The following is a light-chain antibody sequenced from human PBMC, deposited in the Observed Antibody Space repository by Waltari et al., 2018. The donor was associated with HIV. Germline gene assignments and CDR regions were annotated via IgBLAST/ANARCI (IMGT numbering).Light chain of an antibody. Sequence: EIVMTQSPATLSVSPGERATVSCRASQSLASNLAWYQQKPGQAPRLLIHGASTRATGIPARFSVSGSGTEFTLTISSLQSEDFAVYYCQQYNNWPITFGHWTRLEIK. CDR3: QQYNNWPIT. CDR2: GAS. J-gene: IGKJ5*01. V-gene: IGKV3-15*01. CDR1: QSLASN.